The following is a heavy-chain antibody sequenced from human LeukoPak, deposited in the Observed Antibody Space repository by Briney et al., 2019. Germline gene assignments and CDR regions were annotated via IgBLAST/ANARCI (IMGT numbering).Heavy chain of an antibody. CDR1: GFTFSTYA. D-gene: IGHD2-8*02. CDR2: ISGSDDGT. J-gene: IGHJ4*02. CDR3: ATYRQVLLPFES. Sequence: GGSLRLSCAASGFTFSTYAMSWVRQIPGKGLEWVSAISGSDDGTYYADSVRGRFTISRDNSKSTLSLQMNSLRAEDTAIYYCATYRQVLLPFESWGQGTLVTVSS. V-gene: IGHV3-23*01.